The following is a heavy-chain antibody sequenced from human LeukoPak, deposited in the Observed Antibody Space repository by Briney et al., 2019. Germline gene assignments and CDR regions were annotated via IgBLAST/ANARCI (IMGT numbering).Heavy chain of an antibody. CDR1: GYTFTSYY. Sequence: ASVKVSCKASGYTFTSYYMHWVRQAPGQGLEWMGIINPSGGSTSYAQKFQGRVTMTRDMSTSTVYMELSRLRSDDTAVYYCARDFGYGSGPYNWFDPWGQGTLVTVSS. J-gene: IGHJ5*02. CDR2: INPSGGST. CDR3: ARDFGYGSGPYNWFDP. V-gene: IGHV1-46*01. D-gene: IGHD3-10*01.